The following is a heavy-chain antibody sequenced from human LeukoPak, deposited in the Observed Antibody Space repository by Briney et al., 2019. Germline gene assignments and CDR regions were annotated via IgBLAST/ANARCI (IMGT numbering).Heavy chain of an antibody. D-gene: IGHD6-19*01. Sequence: SETLSLTCAVYGGSFSGYYWSWIRQPPGKGLEWIGEINHSGSANYNPSLKSRVTISVDTSKNQFSLKLSSVTAADTAVYYCARGRAGSGWHYWYFDLWGRGTLVTVSS. CDR1: GGSFSGYY. J-gene: IGHJ2*01. CDR2: INHSGSA. CDR3: ARGRAGSGWHYWYFDL. V-gene: IGHV4-34*01.